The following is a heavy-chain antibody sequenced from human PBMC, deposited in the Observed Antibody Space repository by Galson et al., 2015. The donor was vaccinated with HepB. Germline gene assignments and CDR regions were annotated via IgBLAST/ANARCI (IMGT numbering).Heavy chain of an antibody. Sequence: SLRLSCAASGFTFSSYGMHWVRQAPGKGLEWVAIISYDGSNSNYADSVKGRFTISRDNSKNTLSLQMNSLRPEDTAVYYCASVVGSWTFYSYALEFWGQGTLVTVSS. V-gene: IGHV3-30*03. D-gene: IGHD5-18*01. CDR3: ASVVGSWTFYSYALEF. CDR1: GFTFSSYG. J-gene: IGHJ4*02. CDR2: ISYDGSNS.